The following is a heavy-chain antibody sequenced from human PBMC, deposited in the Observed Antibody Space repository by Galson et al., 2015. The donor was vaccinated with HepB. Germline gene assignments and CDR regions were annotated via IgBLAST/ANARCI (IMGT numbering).Heavy chain of an antibody. D-gene: IGHD2-15*01. CDR1: GFTFSSYG. J-gene: IGHJ5*02. Sequence: SLRLSCAASGFTFSSYGMHWVRQAPGKGLEWVAVISYDGSNKYYADSVKGRFTISRDNSKNTLYLQMNSLRAEDTAVYYCVPDNLYCSGGSCYASDNWFDPWGQGTLVTVSS. CDR3: VPDNLYCSGGSCYASDNWFDP. CDR2: ISYDGSNK. V-gene: IGHV3-30*03.